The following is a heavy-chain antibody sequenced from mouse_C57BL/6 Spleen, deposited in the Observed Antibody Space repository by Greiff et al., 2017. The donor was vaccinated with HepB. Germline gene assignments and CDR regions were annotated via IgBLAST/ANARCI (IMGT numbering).Heavy chain of an antibody. CDR1: GYTFTSYW. Sequence: QVHVKQSGTELVKPGASVKLSCKASGYTFTSYWMHWVKQRPGQGLEWIGNINPSNGGTNYNEKFKSKATLTVDKSSSTAYMQLSSLTSEDSAVYYCARDGTYAMDYWGQGTSVTVSS. CDR3: ARDGTYAMDY. CDR2: INPSNGGT. J-gene: IGHJ4*01. D-gene: IGHD2-1*01. V-gene: IGHV1-53*01.